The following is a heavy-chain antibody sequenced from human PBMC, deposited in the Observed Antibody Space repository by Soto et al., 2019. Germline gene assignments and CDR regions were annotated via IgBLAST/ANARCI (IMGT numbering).Heavy chain of an antibody. CDR1: GGSITGSY. CDR3: ARHKIYCTGGTCYGPAFDV. V-gene: IGHV4-59*08. CDR2: LFHSGST. J-gene: IGHJ3*01. Sequence: QVQLQESGPGLVKPSGTLSLTCTVTGGSITGSYWSWIRQSPGKGLEWIGYLFHSGSTYYNPSLESRLATSIDTSKNQFSLRLTSVTATDTAGYYCARHKIYCTGGTCYGPAFDVWGQGTLVTVSS. D-gene: IGHD2-8*02.